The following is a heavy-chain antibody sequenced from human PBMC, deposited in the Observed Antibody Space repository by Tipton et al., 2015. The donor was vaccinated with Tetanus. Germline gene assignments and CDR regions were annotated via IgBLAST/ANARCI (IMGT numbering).Heavy chain of an antibody. D-gene: IGHD7-27*01. J-gene: IGHJ4*02. V-gene: IGHV4-30-2*01. CDR2: IFRTGST. CDR3: ARGKNWGTDD. Sequence: TLSLTCTVSGGSISTGGYSWRWIRQPPGKGLECIGYIFRTGSTTYSPSLKSRVSISVDTSKNQFSLNLNSVTAADTAVYYCARGKNWGTDDWGQGILVTVSS. CDR1: GGSISTGGYS.